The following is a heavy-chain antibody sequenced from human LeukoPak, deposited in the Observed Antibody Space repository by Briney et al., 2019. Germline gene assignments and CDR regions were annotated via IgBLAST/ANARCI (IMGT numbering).Heavy chain of an antibody. Sequence: GRSLRLSCAASGFTFNTYGMNWVRQAPGKGLEWVAIIWYDGSDKYYAEPVKGRLTISRENAKNSLYLQMNSLRAEDTAVYYCATFSGYVAYWGQGTLVTVSS. CDR1: GFTFNTYG. J-gene: IGHJ4*02. D-gene: IGHD3-3*02. CDR3: ATFSGYVAY. V-gene: IGHV3-33*01. CDR2: IWYDGSDK.